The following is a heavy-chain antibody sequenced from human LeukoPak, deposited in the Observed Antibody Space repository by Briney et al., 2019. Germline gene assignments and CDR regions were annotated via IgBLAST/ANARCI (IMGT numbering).Heavy chain of an antibody. D-gene: IGHD3-22*01. V-gene: IGHV1-69*13. CDR2: IIPILGTA. CDR1: GGTFSSYA. Sequence: GASVKVSCKASGGTFSSYAISWVRQAPGQGLEWMGGIIPILGTANYAQKFQGRVTITADESTSTAYMELSSLRSEDTAVYYCARGETNYYDSSGYSDYWGQGTLVTVSS. CDR3: ARGETNYYDSSGYSDY. J-gene: IGHJ4*02.